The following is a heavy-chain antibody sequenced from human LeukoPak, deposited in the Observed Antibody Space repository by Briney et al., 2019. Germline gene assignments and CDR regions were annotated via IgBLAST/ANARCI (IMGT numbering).Heavy chain of an antibody. Sequence: PGVSVRLSCAASRFTFSKYCISWVRQAPGKGLECFSNIKHDGSKRYYVDSVKGRFTISRENAKNSLYLQMNSLRVEETAAYYCANSIAGGYWGQGTLVTVSS. CDR2: IKHDGSKR. D-gene: IGHD3-10*01. CDR1: RFTFSKYC. CDR3: ANSIAGGY. J-gene: IGHJ4*02. V-gene: IGHV3-7*05.